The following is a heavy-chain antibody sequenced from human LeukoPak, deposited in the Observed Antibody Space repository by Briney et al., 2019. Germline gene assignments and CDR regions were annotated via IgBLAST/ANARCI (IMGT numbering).Heavy chain of an antibody. CDR3: ARGPLNSGSYIFDY. D-gene: IGHD1-26*01. CDR2: IKQDGSEK. J-gene: IGHJ4*02. V-gene: IGHV3-7*01. Sequence: GGSLRLSCAASGFTFSSYWMSWVRQAPGKGLEWVANIKQDGSEKYYVDSVKGRFTISRDNAKNSLYLQMNSLRAEDTAVYYCARGPLNSGSYIFDYWGQGTLVTVSS. CDR1: GFTFSSYW.